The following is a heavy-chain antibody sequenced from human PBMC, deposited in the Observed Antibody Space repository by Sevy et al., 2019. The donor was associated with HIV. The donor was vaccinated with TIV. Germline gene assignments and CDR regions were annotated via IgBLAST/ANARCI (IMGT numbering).Heavy chain of an antibody. CDR1: GITFSTSG. D-gene: IGHD3-9*01. V-gene: IGHV3-30*18. CDR3: AKDFTGYNGMDV. Sequence: GGSLRLSCVVSGITFSTSGMHWVRQAPGKGLEWVAVISYHGRDKFYADSVKGRSTISRDNSKNILYLQMISLRAKDTAVYYCAKDFTGYNGMDVWGQGTMVTVSS. CDR2: ISYHGRDK. J-gene: IGHJ6*02.